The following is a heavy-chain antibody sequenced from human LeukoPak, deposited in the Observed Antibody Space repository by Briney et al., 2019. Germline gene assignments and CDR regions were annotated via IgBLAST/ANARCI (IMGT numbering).Heavy chain of an antibody. J-gene: IGHJ4*02. CDR2: ISSSNSYI. Sequence: PGGSLRLSCAASGFTFSIYTMNWVRQAPGKGLEWVSSISSSNSYIYYADSVKGRFTISRDNAKNTLFLQMNSLRAEDTAVYYCARGGVDYWGQGTLVTVSS. CDR3: ARGGVDY. CDR1: GFTFSIYT. D-gene: IGHD5-24*01. V-gene: IGHV3-21*01.